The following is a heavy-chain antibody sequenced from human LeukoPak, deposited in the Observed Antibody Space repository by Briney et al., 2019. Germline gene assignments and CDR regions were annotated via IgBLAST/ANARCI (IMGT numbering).Heavy chain of an antibody. CDR3: ARDGTFDI. D-gene: IGHD2-15*01. V-gene: IGHV1-2*02. Sequence: ASGKVSCNASGYTFTYYYIHWVRQAPGQGLKWMEWINPDGGVTNYPQKFQGRVRMSRDTSRSTAYMELIRLRSDVTAVYYCARDGTFDIWGEGTMVTVSS. J-gene: IGHJ3*02. CDR2: INPDGGVT. CDR1: GYTFTYYY.